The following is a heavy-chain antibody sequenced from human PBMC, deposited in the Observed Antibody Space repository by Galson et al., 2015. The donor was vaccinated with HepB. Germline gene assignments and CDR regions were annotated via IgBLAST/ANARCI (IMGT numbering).Heavy chain of an antibody. CDR3: ARAGYCSSTSCYSYNYYYMDV. V-gene: IGHV1-46*01. CDR1: GYTFTSYS. D-gene: IGHD2-2*01. Sequence: SVMVSCKASGYTFTSYSIHWVRQAPGQGLDWMGIINPSGGSTSSAQKFQGRVTMTRDTSTRTVYMELSSLRSEDTAVYYCARAGYCSSTSCYSYNYYYMDVWGKGTTVTVSS. J-gene: IGHJ6*03. CDR2: INPSGGST.